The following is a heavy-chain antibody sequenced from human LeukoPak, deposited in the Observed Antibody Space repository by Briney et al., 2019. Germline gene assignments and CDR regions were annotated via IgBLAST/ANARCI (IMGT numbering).Heavy chain of an antibody. J-gene: IGHJ3*02. D-gene: IGHD3-10*01. V-gene: IGHV3-53*01. CDR2: IYSDGST. CDR3: AKTLPGSHDASDI. CDR1: GFSVSSNY. Sequence: GGSLRLSCAASGFSVSSNYMSWVRQAPGKGLEWVSVIYSDGSTYHADSVKGRFSISRDNSKNTLYLQMDSLRAEDTAIYYCAKTLPGSHDASDIWGQGTMVTVSS.